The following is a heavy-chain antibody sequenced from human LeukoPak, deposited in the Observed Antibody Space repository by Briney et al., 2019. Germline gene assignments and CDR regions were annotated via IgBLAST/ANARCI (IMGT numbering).Heavy chain of an antibody. CDR3: ARGSGSSSWYENYYYYMDV. V-gene: IGHV4-4*02. CDR1: GGSISSSNW. J-gene: IGHJ6*03. CDR2: IYHSGST. Sequence: SETLSLTCAVSGGSISSSNWWSWVRQPPGKGLEWIGEIYHSGSTNYNPSLKSRVTISVDKSKNQFSLKLSSVTAADTAVYYCARGSGSSSWYENYYYYMDVWGKGTTVTVSS. D-gene: IGHD6-13*01.